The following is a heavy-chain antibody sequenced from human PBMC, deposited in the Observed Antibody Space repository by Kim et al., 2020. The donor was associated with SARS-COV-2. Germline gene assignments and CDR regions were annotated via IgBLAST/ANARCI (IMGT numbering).Heavy chain of an antibody. V-gene: IGHV7-4-1*02. Sequence: ASVKVSCKASGYTFTSYAMNWVRQAPGQGLEWMGWINTNTGNPTYAQGFTGRFVFSLDTSVSTAYLQISSLKAEDTAVYYCARATYYDFWSGYYHPLYWFDPWGQGTLVTVSS. J-gene: IGHJ5*02. CDR1: GYTFTSYA. CDR2: INTNTGNP. D-gene: IGHD3-3*01. CDR3: ARATYYDFWSGYYHPLYWFDP.